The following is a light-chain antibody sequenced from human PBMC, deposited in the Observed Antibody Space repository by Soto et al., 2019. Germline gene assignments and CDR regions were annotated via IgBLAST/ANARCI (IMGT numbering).Light chain of an antibody. V-gene: IGLV6-57*01. CDR1: SGSIASNY. J-gene: IGLJ3*02. CDR2: EDN. CDR3: QSYDATNQV. Sequence: CTRXSGSIASNYVQWYQQRPGSSPTTVIYEDNQRPSGVPDRFSGSIDSSSNSASLTISGLETEDEADYFCQSYDATNQVFGGGTKLTVL.